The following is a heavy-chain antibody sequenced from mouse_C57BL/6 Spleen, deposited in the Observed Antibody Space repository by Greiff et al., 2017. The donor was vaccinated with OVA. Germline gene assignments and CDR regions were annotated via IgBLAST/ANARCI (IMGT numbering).Heavy chain of an antibody. CDR3: ARPSGYAMDD. CDR2: ISSGSSTI. CDR1: GFTFSDYG. J-gene: IGHJ4*01. V-gene: IGHV5-17*01. D-gene: IGHD6-1*01. Sequence: EVHLVESGGGLVKPGGSLKLSCAASGFTFSDYGMHWVRQAPEKGLEWVAYISSGSSTIYYADTVKGRFTISRDNAKNTLFLQMTRLRSEDTAMYYCARPSGYAMDDWGQGTSVTVSS.